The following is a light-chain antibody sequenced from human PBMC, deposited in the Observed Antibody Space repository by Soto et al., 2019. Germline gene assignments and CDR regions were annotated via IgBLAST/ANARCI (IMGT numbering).Light chain of an antibody. CDR3: QQYNNWPRT. J-gene: IGKJ1*01. CDR1: QSVSSN. Sequence: EIVLTHSPGTLSLSPGERATLSCRASQSVSSNLAWYQQKPGQAPRLLIYGASTRATGIPARFSGSGSGTEFTLTISSLQSEDFAVYYCQQYNNWPRTFGQGTKGDIK. V-gene: IGKV3-15*01. CDR2: GAS.